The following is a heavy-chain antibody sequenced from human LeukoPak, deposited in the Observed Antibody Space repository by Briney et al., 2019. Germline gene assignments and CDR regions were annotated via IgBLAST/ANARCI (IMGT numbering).Heavy chain of an antibody. V-gene: IGHV3-23*01. D-gene: IGHD1-26*01. CDR1: GFTFSSSA. J-gene: IGHJ4*02. CDR3: AKKGATTGDFDY. Sequence: GGSLRLSCAASGFTFSSSAMSWVRQVPGKGLEWVSGISSSGGSTNYADSVRGRFTISRDNSKNTLYVQMNSLRDEDTALYYCAKKGATTGDFDYWGQGTLVTVSS. CDR2: ISSSGGST.